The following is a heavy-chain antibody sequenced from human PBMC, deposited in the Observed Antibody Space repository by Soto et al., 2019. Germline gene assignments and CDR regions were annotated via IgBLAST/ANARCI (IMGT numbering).Heavy chain of an antibody. J-gene: IGHJ4*02. D-gene: IGHD3-22*01. CDR1: GGTFSNYA. CDR2: IIPIFGTA. V-gene: IGHV1-69*13. Sequence: SVEVSCKXSGGTFSNYAINWVRQAPGQGLEWMGGIIPIFGTANYAQNFQGRVTITADESTSTAYMELSSLRSEDTAVYHCAREMFYYDSNGYSDYWGQGTLVTVSS. CDR3: AREMFYYDSNGYSDY.